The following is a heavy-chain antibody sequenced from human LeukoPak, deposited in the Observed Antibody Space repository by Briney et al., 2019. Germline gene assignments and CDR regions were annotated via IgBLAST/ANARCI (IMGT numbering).Heavy chain of an antibody. J-gene: IGHJ6*03. Sequence: ASVKVSCKASGGTFSSYAISWVRQAPGQGLEWMGGIIPIFGTTNYAQKFQGRVTITADESTSTAYMELSSLRSEDTAVYYCARGAVKIYYYCYMDVWGKGTTVTVSS. CDR3: ARGAVKIYYYCYMDV. V-gene: IGHV1-69*13. CDR2: IIPIFGTT. D-gene: IGHD4-11*01. CDR1: GGTFSSYA.